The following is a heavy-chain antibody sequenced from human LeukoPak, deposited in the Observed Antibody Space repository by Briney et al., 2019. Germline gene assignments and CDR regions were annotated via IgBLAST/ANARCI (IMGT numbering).Heavy chain of an antibody. Sequence: GGSLRLSCEASRVTFSSYAMTWVPHTPGKRLDRGSAIIVRGGSTYNTDSVKGRFTISRDNSKSTLYLQMNSLRGEDTAVYYCAKEGAIMVTATVEYWGQGTLVTVSS. CDR2: IIVRGGST. CDR1: RVTFSSYA. V-gene: IGHV3-23*01. D-gene: IGHD2-21*02. J-gene: IGHJ4*02. CDR3: AKEGAIMVTATVEY.